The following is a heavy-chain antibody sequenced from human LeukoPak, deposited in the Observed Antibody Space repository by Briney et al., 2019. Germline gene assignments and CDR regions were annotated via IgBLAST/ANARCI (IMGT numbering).Heavy chain of an antibody. D-gene: IGHD3-16*02. V-gene: IGHV3-30*03. CDR1: RFIFSSYG. Sequence: PGGSLRLSCAAWRFIFSSYGMHWVRQAPGKGLVWVAAISYDGSNNNYADSVKGRFTISRDNSKNTLYLQMNSLRGEDTAVYYCAREITFGGVIVQPFDFWGQGTLVTVSS. J-gene: IGHJ4*02. CDR2: ISYDGSNN. CDR3: AREITFGGVIVQPFDF.